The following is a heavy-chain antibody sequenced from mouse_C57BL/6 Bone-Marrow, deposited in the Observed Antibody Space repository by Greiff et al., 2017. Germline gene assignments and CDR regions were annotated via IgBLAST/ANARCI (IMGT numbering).Heavy chain of an antibody. V-gene: IGHV1-50*01. D-gene: IGHD2-2*01. CDR1: GYTFTSYW. CDR2: IDPSDSYT. CDR3: ARGGNGYDGFAY. Sequence: QVQLQQPGAELVKPGASVKLSCKASGYTFTSYWMQWVKQRPGQGLEWIGEIDPSDSYTNYNQKFKGKATLTVDTSSSTAYMQLSSLTSEDSAVYDCARGGNGYDGFAYWGQGTLVTVSA. J-gene: IGHJ3*01.